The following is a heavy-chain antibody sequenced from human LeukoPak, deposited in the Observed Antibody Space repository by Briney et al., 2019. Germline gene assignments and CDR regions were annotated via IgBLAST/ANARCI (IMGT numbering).Heavy chain of an antibody. CDR2: IYPADSDT. D-gene: IGHD3-10*01. V-gene: IGHV5-51*01. CDR3: ARLGDGSGSYSYYYYYMDV. Sequence: KGGESLKISCKGSGYSFTTYWIGWVRQMPGKGLEWMGIIYPADSDTRYSPSFQGQVTISADKSISTAYLQWSSLKASDTAMYYCARLGDGSGSYSYYYYYMDVWGKGTTVTVSS. CDR1: GYSFTTYW. J-gene: IGHJ6*03.